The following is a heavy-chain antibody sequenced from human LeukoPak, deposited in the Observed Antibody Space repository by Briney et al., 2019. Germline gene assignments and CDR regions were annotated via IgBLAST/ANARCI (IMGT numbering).Heavy chain of an antibody. J-gene: IGHJ4*02. D-gene: IGHD3-16*01. CDR3: ARWTHATGGLDY. CDR2: TYYRSQWLQ. V-gene: IGHV6-1*01. Sequence: SQTLSLTCDISGDSVSSDNVAWNWIMQSPSRGLEWLGRTYYRSQWLQQYGVSVKGRVTINPDTSKNQISLQLNSVTPDDTAIYYCARWTHATGGLDYWGQGTLVTVSS. CDR1: GDSVSSDNVA.